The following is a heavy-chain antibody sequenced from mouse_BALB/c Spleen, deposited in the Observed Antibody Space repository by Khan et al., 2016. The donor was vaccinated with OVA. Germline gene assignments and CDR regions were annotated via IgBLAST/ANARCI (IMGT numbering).Heavy chain of an antibody. D-gene: IGHD2-13*01. CDR1: GFTFSDYY. V-gene: IGHV5-4*02. CDR3: IRGYYGDPFAY. CDR2: ISDGGSYT. J-gene: IGHJ3*01. Sequence: EVELVESGGGLVKPGGSLTLSCAASGFTFSDYYMYWVRQTPEKRLEWVATISDGGSYTYYPDSVKGRFTISRDAAANNLYQQMSSRKSEDTAMYYCIRGYYGDPFAYWGQGTLVTVSA.